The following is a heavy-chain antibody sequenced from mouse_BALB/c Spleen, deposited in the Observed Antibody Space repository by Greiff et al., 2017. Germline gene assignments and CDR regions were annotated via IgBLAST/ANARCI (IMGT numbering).Heavy chain of an antibody. CDR3: ARGGTTALYWYCDV. CDR2: INPYNDGT. J-gene: IGHJ1*01. Sequence: EVQLQQSGPELVKPGASVKMSCKASGYTFTSYVMHWVKQKPGQGLEWIGYINPYNDGTKYNEKFKGKATLTSDKSSSTAYMELSSLTSEDSAVYYCARGGTTALYWYCDVWGAGTTVTVAS. CDR1: GYTFTSYV. D-gene: IGHD1-2*01. V-gene: IGHV1-14*01.